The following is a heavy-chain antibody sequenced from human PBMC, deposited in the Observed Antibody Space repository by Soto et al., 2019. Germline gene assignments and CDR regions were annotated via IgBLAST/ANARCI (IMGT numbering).Heavy chain of an antibody. J-gene: IGHJ4*02. CDR2: VSGSGGTT. CDR1: GFTFSSYA. V-gene: IGHV3-23*01. D-gene: IGHD3-22*01. CDR3: AKWYYYDSRPRKYFDY. Sequence: EVQLLESGGGLVQPGGSVRLSCAASGFTFSSYAMSWVRQAPGKGLEWVSAVSGSGGTTYYADSVEGRFTISRDNSKNTVYLQMNSLRVEDTAVYYCAKWYYYDSRPRKYFDYWGQGTLVIVSS.